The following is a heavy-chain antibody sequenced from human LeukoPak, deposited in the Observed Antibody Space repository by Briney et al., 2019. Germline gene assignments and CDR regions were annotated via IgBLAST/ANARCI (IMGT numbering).Heavy chain of an antibody. Sequence: GGSLRLSCAASGFTFSNAWMSWVRQAPGKGLEWVGRIKSKTDGGTTDYAAPVKGRFTISRDDSKNTLYLQMNSLKTEDTAVYYCTTDCLLWFGEACYMDVWGKGATVTVSS. D-gene: IGHD3-10*01. J-gene: IGHJ6*03. CDR3: TTDCLLWFGEACYMDV. CDR1: GFTFSNAW. CDR2: IKSKTDGGTT. V-gene: IGHV3-15*01.